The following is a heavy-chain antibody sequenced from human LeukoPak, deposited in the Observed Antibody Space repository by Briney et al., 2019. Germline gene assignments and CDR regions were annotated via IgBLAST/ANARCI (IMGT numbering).Heavy chain of an antibody. D-gene: IGHD2-15*01. Sequence: SETLSLTCTVSGGSISSYYWSWIRQAPGKGLEWIGYVYYSGSTNYNPSLKSRITVSVDTSKSQFSLKLSSVTAADTAVYYCARDSPPAYCSGGSCYFDYWGQGTLVTVSS. CDR2: VYYSGST. J-gene: IGHJ4*02. CDR1: GGSISSYY. CDR3: ARDSPPAYCSGGSCYFDY. V-gene: IGHV4-59*12.